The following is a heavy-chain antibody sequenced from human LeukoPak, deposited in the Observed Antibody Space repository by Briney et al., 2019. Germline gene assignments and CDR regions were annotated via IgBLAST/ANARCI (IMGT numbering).Heavy chain of an antibody. D-gene: IGHD3-3*02. CDR2: ISPSSSTI. V-gene: IGHV3-48*01. Sequence: GGSLRLSCAASGFTFSIYSMNWVRQAPGKGLEWVSYISPSSSTIYYADSVKGRFTISRDNAKNSLYLQMNSLRAEDTAVYYCARDGIRRLSYAFDIWGQGTMVTVSS. CDR3: ARDGIRRLSYAFDI. J-gene: IGHJ3*02. CDR1: GFTFSIYS.